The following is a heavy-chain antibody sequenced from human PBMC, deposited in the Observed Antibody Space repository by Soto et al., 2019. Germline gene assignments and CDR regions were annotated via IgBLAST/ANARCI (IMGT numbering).Heavy chain of an antibody. V-gene: IGHV4-39*01. Sequence: PSETQSHANTFSGLYLSHSIYSLGWKKQPPGKGLEWIGSIYYSGSTYYNPSLKSPVTISVDTSKNQFSLKLSSVTAADTAVYYCARQSKMQQQLFPICNCFDPWGQGTLVTVSS. J-gene: IGHJ5*02. CDR3: ARQSKMQQQLFPICNCFDP. CDR2: IYYSGST. D-gene: IGHD6-13*01. CDR1: GLYLSHSIYS.